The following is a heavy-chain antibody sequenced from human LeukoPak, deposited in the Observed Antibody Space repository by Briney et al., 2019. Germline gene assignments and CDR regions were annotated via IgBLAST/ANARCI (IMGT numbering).Heavy chain of an antibody. J-gene: IGHJ6*02. CDR1: GGSFSGYY. CDR3: ARGRSYYDSSGYYSYYGMDV. CDR2: INRSGST. D-gene: IGHD3-22*01. Sequence: PSETLSLTCAVYGGSFSGYYWSWIRQLPGKGLEWIGEINRSGSTNYNPSLKSRVTISVDTSKNQFSLKLSSVTAADTAVYYCARGRSYYDSSGYYSYYGMDVWGQGTTVTVSS. V-gene: IGHV4-34*01.